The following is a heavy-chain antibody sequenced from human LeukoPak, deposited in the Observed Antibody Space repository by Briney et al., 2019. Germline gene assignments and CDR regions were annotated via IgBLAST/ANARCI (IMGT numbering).Heavy chain of an antibody. CDR1: GYTFTSYY. Sequence: ASVKVSCKASGYTFTSYYMRWVRQAPGQGLEWMGWINPNTGDTKYAQKFEGRVTMTRDTSTSTAYMELGRLRSDDTAIYYCARLDTIYDYVHYYYYMDVWGKGTTVTISS. J-gene: IGHJ6*03. V-gene: IGHV1-2*02. CDR2: INPNTGDT. CDR3: ARLDTIYDYVHYYYYMDV. D-gene: IGHD5-18*01.